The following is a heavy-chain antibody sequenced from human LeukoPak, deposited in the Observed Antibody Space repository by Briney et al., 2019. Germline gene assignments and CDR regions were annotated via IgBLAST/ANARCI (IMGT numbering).Heavy chain of an antibody. Sequence: PSETLSLTCGVYGGSFSGYYWSWIRQPPGKGLEWIGEINHSGSTNYNPSLKSRVTISVDTSKNQFSLKLSSVTAADTAVYYCARGTENSWYGGPFDYWGQGILATVSS. J-gene: IGHJ4*02. CDR3: ARGTENSWYGGPFDY. CDR2: INHSGST. D-gene: IGHD6-13*01. V-gene: IGHV4-34*01. CDR1: GGSFSGYY.